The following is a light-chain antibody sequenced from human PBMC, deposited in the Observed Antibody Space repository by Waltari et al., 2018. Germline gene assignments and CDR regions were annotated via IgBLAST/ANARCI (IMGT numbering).Light chain of an antibody. CDR2: GAS. Sequence: EIVLTQSPGTLSLSPGERATLSCRASQSIRIYLAWYQQKSGQAPRLLIYGASSRATGIPDRFSGSGSWTDFTLTINRLEPEDFAVYYCQQYGLSPRTFGQGTKVEIK. CDR3: QQYGLSPRT. V-gene: IGKV3-20*01. J-gene: IGKJ1*01. CDR1: QSIRIY.